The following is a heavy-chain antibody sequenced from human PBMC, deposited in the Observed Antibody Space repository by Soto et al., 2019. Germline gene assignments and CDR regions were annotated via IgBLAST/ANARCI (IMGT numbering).Heavy chain of an antibody. D-gene: IGHD3-3*01. CDR2: ITGGSDYI. V-gene: IGHV3-21*01. J-gene: IGHJ3*01. CDR1: GFAFSGYT. CDR3: AFFLLSFFFFD. Sequence: PGGSLRLSCAASGFAFSGYTMNWVRQAPGKGLEWVSSITGGSDYIRYIDSVNGRFTISRDNASNSLSLHMNSLRAEDAALYYCAFFLLSFFFFD.